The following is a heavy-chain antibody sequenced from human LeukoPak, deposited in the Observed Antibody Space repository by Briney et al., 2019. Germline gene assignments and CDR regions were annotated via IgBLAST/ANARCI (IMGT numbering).Heavy chain of an antibody. J-gene: IGHJ3*02. CDR1: GYTFTSYG. Sequence: ASVKVSCKVSGYTFTSYGISWVRQAPGQGLEWMGWISAYNGKTNYAQKLQGRVTMTTDTSTSTAYMELRSLRSDDTAVYYCARDRQDYYDSSTYYYGPFDIWGQGTVVTVSS. D-gene: IGHD3-22*01. CDR3: ARDRQDYYDSSTYYYGPFDI. V-gene: IGHV1-18*01. CDR2: ISAYNGKT.